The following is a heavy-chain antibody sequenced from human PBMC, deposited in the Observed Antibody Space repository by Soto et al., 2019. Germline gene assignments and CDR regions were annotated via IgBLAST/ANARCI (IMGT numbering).Heavy chain of an antibody. CDR3: AREWASIAARLGYAFDI. Sequence: GGSLRLSCAASGFTFSSYGMHWVRQAPGKGLEWVAVISYDGSNKYYADSVKGRFTISRDNSKNTLYLQMNSLRAEDTAVYYCAREWASIAARLGYAFDIWGQGTMVTVSS. J-gene: IGHJ3*02. CDR2: ISYDGSNK. V-gene: IGHV3-30*03. D-gene: IGHD6-6*01. CDR1: GFTFSSYG.